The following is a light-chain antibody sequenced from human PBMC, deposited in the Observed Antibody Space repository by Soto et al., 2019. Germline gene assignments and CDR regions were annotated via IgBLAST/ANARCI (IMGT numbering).Light chain of an antibody. J-gene: IGKJ4*01. Sequence: EIVLTQSPATLSLSPGKRATLSCRASQSVSSYLVWYQQKPGQAPRLLIYDASNSATGIPARFSGSGSGTDFTLTISTLEAEDCAVYYCQQRSNWPLTFGGGTKVEI. CDR1: QSVSSY. V-gene: IGKV3-11*01. CDR3: QQRSNWPLT. CDR2: DAS.